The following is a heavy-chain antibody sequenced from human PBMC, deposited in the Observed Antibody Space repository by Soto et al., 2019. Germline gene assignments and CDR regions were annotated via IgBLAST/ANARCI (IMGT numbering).Heavy chain of an antibody. CDR3: AREVPPDFWSGLISNYYGMDV. Sequence: GGSLRLSCAASGFTFSSYAMHWVRQAPGKGLEWVAVISYDGSNKYYADSVKGRFTISRDNSKNTLYLQMNSLRAEDTAVYYCAREVPPDFWSGLISNYYGMDVWGQGTTVTVSS. J-gene: IGHJ6*02. CDR2: ISYDGSNK. CDR1: GFTFSSYA. V-gene: IGHV3-30-3*01. D-gene: IGHD3-3*01.